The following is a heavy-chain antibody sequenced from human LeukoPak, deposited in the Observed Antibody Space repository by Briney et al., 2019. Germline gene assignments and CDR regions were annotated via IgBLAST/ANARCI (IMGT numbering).Heavy chain of an antibody. D-gene: IGHD2-15*01. CDR1: GFTFSSYA. CDR2: ISGSGGST. J-gene: IGHJ4*02. Sequence: GGSLRLSCAASGFTFSSYAMSWARQAPGKGLEWASAISGSGGSTYYADSVKGRFTISRDNSKNTLYLRMNSLRAEDTAVYYCAKISPIVVVVAATGGFDYWGQGTLVTVSS. V-gene: IGHV3-23*01. CDR3: AKISPIVVVVAATGGFDY.